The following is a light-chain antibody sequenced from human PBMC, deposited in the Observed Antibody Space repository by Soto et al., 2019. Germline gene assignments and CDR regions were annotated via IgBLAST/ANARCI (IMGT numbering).Light chain of an antibody. CDR2: EVY. CDR1: SSDIGAYTY. Sequence: QSALAQPASVSGSPEQSVTISCTGTSSDIGAYTYVSWFQQHPGKAPKLMIYEVYNRPSGVSSRFSGSKSGNTASLTISGLQAEDEADYFCSSYTSSSPWVFGGGTKLT. V-gene: IGLV2-14*01. J-gene: IGLJ3*02. CDR3: SSYTSSSPWV.